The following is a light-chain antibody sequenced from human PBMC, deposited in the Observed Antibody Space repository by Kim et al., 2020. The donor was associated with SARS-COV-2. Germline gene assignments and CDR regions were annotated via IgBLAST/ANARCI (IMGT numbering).Light chain of an antibody. J-gene: IGKJ2*01. CDR2: DAS. V-gene: IGKV3-11*01. Sequence: EIVLTQSPATLSLSSGASATLSCRASESVSHNLAWYQQKPGQSPRLLMYDASNRAAGVPARFSGSGSETDFTLTISSLEPEDVAVYYCQRRYNWTPMFTFGQGTKLEIK. CDR1: ESVSHN. CDR3: QRRYNWTPMFT.